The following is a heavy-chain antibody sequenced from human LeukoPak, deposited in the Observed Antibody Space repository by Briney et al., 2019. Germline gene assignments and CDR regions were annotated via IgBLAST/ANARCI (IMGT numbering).Heavy chain of an antibody. CDR1: GFTFSSYS. D-gene: IGHD6-13*01. Sequence: GGSLRLSCAASGFTFSSYSMNWVRQAPGKGLEWVSSISSSSSYIYYADSVKGRFTISRDNAKNSLYLQMNNLRAEDTAIYYCARDLGIAEDYFDYWGQGTLVTVSS. CDR3: ARDLGIAEDYFDY. V-gene: IGHV3-21*01. J-gene: IGHJ4*02. CDR2: ISSSSSYI.